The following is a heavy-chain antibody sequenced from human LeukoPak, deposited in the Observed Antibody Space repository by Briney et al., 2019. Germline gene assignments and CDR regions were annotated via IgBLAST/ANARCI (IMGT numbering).Heavy chain of an antibody. CDR2: ISNDGTST. Sequence: QPRGCLRLSRAASGFILRNYWMHCVPQVPGKGRVWGSRISNDGTSTSYADSARGGFTISRDNAKNTLYLQMNSLRDEDTAVYYCARVYFSSTSWYSGMVIWGQGNTVTVSS. J-gene: IGHJ6*02. V-gene: IGHV3-74*01. CDR1: GFILRNYW. D-gene: IGHD2-2*01. CDR3: ARVYFSSTSWYSGMVI.